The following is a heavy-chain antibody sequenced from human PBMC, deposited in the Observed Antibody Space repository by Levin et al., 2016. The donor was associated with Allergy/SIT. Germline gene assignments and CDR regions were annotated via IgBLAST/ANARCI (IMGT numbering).Heavy chain of an antibody. CDR2: ISGAGSST. D-gene: IGHD5-24*01. Sequence: GESLKISCAVSGFTISGYWMHWVRQTPGQGLVWVSRISGAGSSTFYADSVKGRFTISRDNAKNTLYLQMNSLRAEDTAVYYCARGNDGYGVFDYWGQGALVTVSS. CDR3: ARGNDGYGVFDY. J-gene: IGHJ4*02. CDR1: GFTISGYW. V-gene: IGHV3-74*01.